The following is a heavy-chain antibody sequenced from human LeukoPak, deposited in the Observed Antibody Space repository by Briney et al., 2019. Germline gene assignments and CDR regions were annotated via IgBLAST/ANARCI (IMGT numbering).Heavy chain of an antibody. V-gene: IGHV4-59*01. CDR1: GGSISSYY. D-gene: IGHD1-26*01. J-gene: IGHJ4*02. CDR2: IYYSGST. CDR3: ARDFFSGSTALGY. Sequence: SETLSLTCTVSGGSISSYYWSWIRQPPGKGLEWIGYIYYSGSTNYNPSLKSRVTISVDTSKNQFSLKLSSVTAADTAVYCCARDFFSGSTALGYWGQGTLVTVSS.